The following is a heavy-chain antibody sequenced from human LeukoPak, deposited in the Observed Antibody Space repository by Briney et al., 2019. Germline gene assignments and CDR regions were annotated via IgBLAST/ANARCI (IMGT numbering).Heavy chain of an antibody. V-gene: IGHV3-74*01. CDR1: GFTFSDYY. CDR2: INPDDGST. J-gene: IGHJ3*02. D-gene: IGHD2-21*01. CDR3: LTIVETDIEAFDI. Sequence: GGSLRLSCAASGFTFSDYYMSWIRQAPGKGLVWVSRINPDDGSTSYADSVKGRFTISRDNAKSTLYLQMNSLRAEDTAVYYCLTIVETDIEAFDIWGQGTKVTVSS.